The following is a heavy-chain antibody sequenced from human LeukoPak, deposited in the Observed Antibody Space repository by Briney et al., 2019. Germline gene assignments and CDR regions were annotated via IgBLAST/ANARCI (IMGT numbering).Heavy chain of an antibody. CDR2: ISYDGSNK. CDR3: ARGDPLYYYGSGSYYPF. V-gene: IGHV3-30*03. J-gene: IGHJ6*02. CDR1: GFTFSSYG. Sequence: PGRSLRLSCATSGFTFSSYGMHWVRQAPGKGLEWVAVISYDGSNKYFADSVKGRFTISRDNSKNTLYLQMNSLRAEDTAVYYCARGDPLYYYGSGSYYPFWGQGTTVTVSS. D-gene: IGHD3-10*01.